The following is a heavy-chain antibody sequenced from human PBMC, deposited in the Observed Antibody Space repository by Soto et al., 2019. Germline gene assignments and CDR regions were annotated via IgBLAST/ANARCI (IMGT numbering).Heavy chain of an antibody. Sequence: ESLKISCKGSGYSFTSTWISWVRQMPGKGLEWMGRIDPSDSYTRYSPSFQGHVTISADKSISTAYLQWSSLKASDTAMYYCARQKNYGDQSNYYYGLDVWGQGTTVTVSS. CDR1: GYSFTSTW. D-gene: IGHD4-17*01. CDR2: IDPSDSYT. V-gene: IGHV5-10-1*01. J-gene: IGHJ6*02. CDR3: ARQKNYGDQSNYYYGLDV.